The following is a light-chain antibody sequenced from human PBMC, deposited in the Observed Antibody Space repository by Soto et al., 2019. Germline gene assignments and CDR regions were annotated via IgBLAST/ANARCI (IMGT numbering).Light chain of an antibody. CDR2: DVS. V-gene: IGLV2-14*01. CDR3: SSYTSSSTPRV. J-gene: IGLJ3*02. Sequence: QSALTQPASVSGSPGQSITISCTGTSSDVGGYNYVSWYQQHPGKAPKLMIYDVSNRPSGVSNRFSGSKSGNTASLTISGRQAEEVADYYCSSYTSSSTPRVFGGGTKLTVL. CDR1: SSDVGGYNY.